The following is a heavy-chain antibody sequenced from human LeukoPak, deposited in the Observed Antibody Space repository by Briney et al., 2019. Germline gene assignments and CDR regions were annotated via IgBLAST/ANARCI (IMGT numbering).Heavy chain of an antibody. Sequence: SETLSLTCAVYGGSFSGYYWSWILQPPGKGLWWIGEINHSGSTNYNPSLKSRVTISVDTSKNQFSLKLSSVTAADTAVYYCARSRLTGYFLYWGQGTLVTVSS. V-gene: IGHV4-34*01. CDR3: ARSRLTGYFLY. J-gene: IGHJ4*02. D-gene: IGHD3-9*01. CDR1: GGSFSGYY. CDR2: INHSGST.